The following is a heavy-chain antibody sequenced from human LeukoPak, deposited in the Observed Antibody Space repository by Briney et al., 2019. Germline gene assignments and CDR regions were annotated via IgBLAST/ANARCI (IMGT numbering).Heavy chain of an antibody. D-gene: IGHD6-19*01. J-gene: IGHJ4*02. CDR3: AKDETHSSGWAPFDS. CDR2: ISNSGSTI. Sequence: GGSLRLSCAASGFTFSSYEMNWVRQAPGKGLEWVSYISNSGSTIYYTDSVKGRFTISRDNARNTLFLQMNSLRVEDTAVYYCAKDETHSSGWAPFDSWGQGTLVIVSS. V-gene: IGHV3-48*03. CDR1: GFTFSSYE.